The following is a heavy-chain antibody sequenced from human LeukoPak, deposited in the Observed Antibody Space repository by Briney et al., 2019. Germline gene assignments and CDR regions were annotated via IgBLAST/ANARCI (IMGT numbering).Heavy chain of an antibody. CDR3: AKDWNSGYCSGGSCYRWFDP. V-gene: IGHV3-30*04. CDR1: GFTFSSYA. J-gene: IGHJ5*02. Sequence: GGSLRLSCAASGFTFSSYAMHWVRQAPGKGLEWVAVISYDGSNKYYADSVKGRFTISRDNSKNTLYLQMNSLRAEDTAVYYCAKDWNSGYCSGGSCYRWFDPWGQGTLVTVSS. D-gene: IGHD2-15*01. CDR2: ISYDGSNK.